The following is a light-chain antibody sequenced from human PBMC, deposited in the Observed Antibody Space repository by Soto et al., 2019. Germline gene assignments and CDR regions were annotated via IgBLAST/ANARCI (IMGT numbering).Light chain of an antibody. CDR3: QQYYSYPLT. CDR2: AAS. J-gene: IGKJ3*01. Sequence: AIRMTQSPSSLSASTGDRVTITCRASQGISSYLAWYQQKPGKAPKPLIYAASTLQSRVPTRFSGSGSGTDFTLTISCLHSEEGATSYCQQYYSYPLTFGPGTKVDIK. CDR1: QGISSY. V-gene: IGKV1-8*01.